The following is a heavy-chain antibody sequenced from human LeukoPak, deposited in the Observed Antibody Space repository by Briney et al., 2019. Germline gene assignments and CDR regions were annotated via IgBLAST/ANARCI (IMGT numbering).Heavy chain of an antibody. CDR3: ATGTKYYDFWSGYYRFRTDGRGYYYMEV. CDR2: FYAEVGET. CDR1: GYTLTELS. Sequence: SVKVSRKVSGYTLTELSMHLVRLAPGARMEGAGSFYAEVGETMYALKFLGKVTMTEDTSTDTAYMELSSLRSEDTAVYYCATGTKYYDFWSGYYRFRTDGRGYYYMEVWGKGTTGTVSS. J-gene: IGHJ6*03. V-gene: IGHV1-24*01. D-gene: IGHD3-3*01.